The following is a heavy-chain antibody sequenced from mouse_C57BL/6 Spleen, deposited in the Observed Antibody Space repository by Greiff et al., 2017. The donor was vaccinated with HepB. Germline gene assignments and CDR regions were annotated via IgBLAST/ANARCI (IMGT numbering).Heavy chain of an antibody. CDR1: GYTFTSYW. CDR3: ASSNYYGSSIFDY. J-gene: IGHJ2*01. CDR2: IYPGSGST. Sequence: QVQLQQPGAELVKPGASVKMSCKASGYTFTSYWITWVKQRPGQGLEWIGDIYPGSGSTNYNEKFKSKATLTVDTSSSTAYMQLSSLTSEDSAVYYCASSNYYGSSIFDYWGQGTTLTVS. V-gene: IGHV1-55*01. D-gene: IGHD1-1*01.